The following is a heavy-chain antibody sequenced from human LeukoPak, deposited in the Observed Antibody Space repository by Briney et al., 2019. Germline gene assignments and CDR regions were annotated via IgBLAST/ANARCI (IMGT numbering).Heavy chain of an antibody. J-gene: IGHJ4*02. CDR1: GLTFTGYD. CDR2: INPNSGGT. V-gene: IGHV1-2*02. D-gene: IGHD1-1*01. CDR3: ARKGSGSRQNWNYVGY. Sequence: ASVKVSCKASGLTFTGYDMHRVGQGPGQGLGWLSWINPNSGGTNYAQKLQGRVTMTRDTSISTTYMELSRLRSDDTAVYYCARKGSGSRQNWNYVGYWGQGTLVTVSS.